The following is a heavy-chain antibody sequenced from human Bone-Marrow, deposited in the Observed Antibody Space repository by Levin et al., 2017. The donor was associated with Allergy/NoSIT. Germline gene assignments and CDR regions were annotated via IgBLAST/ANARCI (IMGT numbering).Heavy chain of an antibody. V-gene: IGHV3-15*01. D-gene: IGHD3-22*01. CDR1: GFTFSNAW. J-gene: IGHJ4*02. CDR3: TTDLKYYYDSSGKT. CDR2: IKSKTDGGTT. Sequence: SCAASGFTFSNAWMSWVRQAPGKGLEWVGRIKSKTDGGTTDYAAPVKGRFTISRDDSKNTLYLQMNSLKTEDTAVYYCTTDLKYYYDSSGKTWGQGTLVTVSS.